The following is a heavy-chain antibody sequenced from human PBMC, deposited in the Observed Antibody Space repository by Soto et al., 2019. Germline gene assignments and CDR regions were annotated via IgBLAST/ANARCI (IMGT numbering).Heavy chain of an antibody. CDR1: GYTFTSYG. V-gene: IGHV1-18*01. CDR2: ISAYNGNT. D-gene: IGHD2-2*01. CDR3: ARDDCSSTSCYAYYYYYMDV. J-gene: IGHJ6*03. Sequence: ASGKVSCKASGYTFTSYGISWVRQAPGQGLEWKGWISAYNGNTNYAQKLQGRVTMTTDTSTSTAYMELRSLRSDDTAVYYCARDDCSSTSCYAYYYYYMDVWGKGTTVTVSS.